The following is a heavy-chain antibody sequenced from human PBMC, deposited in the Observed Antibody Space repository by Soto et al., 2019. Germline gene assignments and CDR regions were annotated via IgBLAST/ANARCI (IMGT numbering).Heavy chain of an antibody. J-gene: IGHJ3*02. CDR2: ISGSGGST. D-gene: IGHD1-26*01. CDR3: AKDRVDSGSYCNAFDI. V-gene: IGHV3-23*01. CDR1: GFTFSSYA. Sequence: GGSLRLSCAASGFTFSSYAMSWVRQAPGKGLEWVSAISGSGGSTYYADSVKGRFTISRDNSKNTLYLQMNSLRAEATAVYYCAKDRVDSGSYCNAFDIWGQGTMVTVSS.